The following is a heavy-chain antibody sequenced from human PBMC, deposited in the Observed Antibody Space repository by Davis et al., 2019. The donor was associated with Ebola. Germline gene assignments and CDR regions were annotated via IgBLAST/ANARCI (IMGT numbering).Heavy chain of an antibody. CDR2: ISAYNGHT. CDR1: GYTFTRYG. J-gene: IGHJ6*03. Sequence: AASVKVSCKASGYTFTRYGISWVRQAPGQGLEWMGWISAYNGHTNYAQKFQGRVTMTTDTSTRTAYMELRSLRSDDTAVYYCARDLGMINYYYMDVWGKGTTVTVSS. V-gene: IGHV1-18*04. CDR3: ARDLGMINYYYMDV. D-gene: IGHD3-16*01.